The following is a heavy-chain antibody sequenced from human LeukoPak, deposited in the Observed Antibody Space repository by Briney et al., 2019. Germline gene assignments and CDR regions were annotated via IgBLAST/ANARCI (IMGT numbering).Heavy chain of an antibody. CDR3: AKVPYSDYGSGRPPFMDV. Sequence: GGSLRLSCAASGLTLSNYAMRWLRQPPGKGLEWVSTISNTGSDTYCGDSVKGRFTISRDTSETTLYLQMTNLMAEDTAIHYCAKVPYSDYGSGRPPFMDVWGQGTTVAVSS. V-gene: IGHV3-23*01. CDR2: ISNTGSDT. J-gene: IGHJ6*02. CDR1: GLTLSNYA. D-gene: IGHD3-10*01.